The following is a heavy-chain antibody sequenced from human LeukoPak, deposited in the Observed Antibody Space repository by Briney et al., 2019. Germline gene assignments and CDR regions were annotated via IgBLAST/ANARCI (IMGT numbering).Heavy chain of an antibody. Sequence: GGSLRLSCAVSRITFSNAWPSWVRQAPGKGLEWVGRIKSKAEGETKEYAASVKGRFTISRDDSKSRLYLQMSSLKTEDTAVYYCATGIVTGTSRWGQGTLVTVSS. CDR1: RITFSNAW. CDR2: IKSKAEGETK. J-gene: IGHJ4*02. CDR3: ATGIVTGTSR. D-gene: IGHD1-20*01. V-gene: IGHV3-15*01.